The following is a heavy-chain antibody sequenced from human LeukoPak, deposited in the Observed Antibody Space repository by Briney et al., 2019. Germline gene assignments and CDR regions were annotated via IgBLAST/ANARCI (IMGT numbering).Heavy chain of an antibody. Sequence: GGSLRLSCAASGFTFSDFYMSWIRQAPGKGLEWVGRIKSKTDGGTTDYAAPVKGRLTISRDDSKDTLYLQMNSLKTEDTAVYYCAKDREGGLWGQGTLVTVSS. CDR1: GFTFSDFY. J-gene: IGHJ4*02. CDR2: IKSKTDGGTT. CDR3: AKDREGGL. D-gene: IGHD3-16*01. V-gene: IGHV3-15*01.